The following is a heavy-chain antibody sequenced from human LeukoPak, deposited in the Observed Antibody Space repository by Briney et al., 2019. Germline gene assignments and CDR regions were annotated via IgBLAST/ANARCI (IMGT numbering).Heavy chain of an antibody. CDR2: MNPNSGNT. J-gene: IGHJ3*02. Sequence: GASVKVSCKASEYTFTSYDINWVRQATGQGLEWMGWMNPNSGNTGYAQKFQGRVTMTRNTSISTAYMELSSLRSEDTAVYYCVWLPQGGYDAFDIWGQGTMVTVSS. D-gene: IGHD6-19*01. V-gene: IGHV1-8*01. CDR1: EYTFTSYD. CDR3: VWLPQGGYDAFDI.